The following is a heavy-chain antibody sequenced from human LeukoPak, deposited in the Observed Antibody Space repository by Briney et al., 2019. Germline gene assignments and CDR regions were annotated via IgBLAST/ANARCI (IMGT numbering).Heavy chain of an antibody. V-gene: IGHV3-23*01. CDR2: ISTSGITT. CDR1: GFTFSNYA. Sequence: GGSLRLSCAASGFTFSNYAMNWVRQAPGKGLEWVSTISTSGITTYYADSVNGRLTISRDNSKNILYLQMDSLRAEDTAIYFCAKDYGSGTYYAPSSSDYWGQGTLVTVSS. CDR3: AKDYGSGTYYAPSSSDY. J-gene: IGHJ4*02. D-gene: IGHD3-10*01.